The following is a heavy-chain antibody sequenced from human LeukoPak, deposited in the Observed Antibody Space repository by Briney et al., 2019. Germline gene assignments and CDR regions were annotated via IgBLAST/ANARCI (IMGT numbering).Heavy chain of an antibody. V-gene: IGHV3-74*01. D-gene: IGHD3-10*01. J-gene: IGHJ4*02. Sequence: GGSLRLPCAASGFTFSSYWMHWVRQAPGKGLVWVSRINSDGSSTSYADSVKGRFTISRDNAKNTLYLQLNSLRAEDTAIYYCAKGGFDWFGDDYWGQGTLVTVSS. CDR1: GFTFSSYW. CDR2: INSDGSST. CDR3: AKGGFDWFGDDY.